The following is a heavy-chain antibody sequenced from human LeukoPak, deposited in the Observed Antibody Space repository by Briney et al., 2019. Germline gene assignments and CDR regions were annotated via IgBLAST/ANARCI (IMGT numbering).Heavy chain of an antibody. V-gene: IGHV4-31*03. Sequence: SETLSLTCTVSGGSISIGGYYWSWIRQHPGKGLEWIGYIYYSGSTYYNPSLKSRVTISVDTSKNQFSLKLSSVTAADTAVYYCARGDEDDFWIDYWGQGTLVTVSS. CDR1: GGSISIGGYY. J-gene: IGHJ4*02. CDR2: IYYSGST. D-gene: IGHD3-3*01. CDR3: ARGDEDDFWIDY.